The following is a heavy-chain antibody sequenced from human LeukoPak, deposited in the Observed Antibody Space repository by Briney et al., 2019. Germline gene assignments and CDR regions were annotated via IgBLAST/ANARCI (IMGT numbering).Heavy chain of an antibody. V-gene: IGHV3-48*03. CDR1: GFTFSTSE. J-gene: IGHJ6*02. Sequence: GGSLRLSCTDSGFTFSTSELNWVRQAPGTGLEWVAFINSRNTIYYSDSVRGRFTISRDNAKNSLYLQMNSLTVEDTAVYYCVSGVAMDVWGQGTTVTVSS. CDR2: INSRNTI. D-gene: IGHD3-10*01. CDR3: VSGVAMDV.